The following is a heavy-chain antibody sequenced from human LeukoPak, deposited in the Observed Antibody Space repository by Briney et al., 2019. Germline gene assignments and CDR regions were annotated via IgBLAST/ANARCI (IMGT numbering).Heavy chain of an antibody. CDR1: GFTFSSYS. J-gene: IGHJ6*03. CDR3: AKANYYYYYMDV. Sequence: GGSLRLSCAASGFTFSSYSMNWVRQAPGKGLEWVSSISSSSSYIYYADSVKGRFTISRDNAKNSLYLQMNSLRAEDTALYYCAKANYYYYYMDVWGKGTTVTTSS. V-gene: IGHV3-21*04. CDR2: ISSSSSYI.